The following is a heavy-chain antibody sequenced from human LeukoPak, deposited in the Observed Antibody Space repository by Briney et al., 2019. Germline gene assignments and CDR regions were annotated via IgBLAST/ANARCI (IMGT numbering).Heavy chain of an antibody. J-gene: IGHJ4*02. D-gene: IGHD7-27*01. Sequence: ASVKVSCKASGYTFTSYDINWVRQATGQGFEWMGWMSPSTGNTGYAQKSQGRVTMTRYTSVSTAYMELSSLRSEDTAVYYCVGGAPNWGFDFWGQGTLVTVPS. V-gene: IGHV1-8*01. CDR2: MSPSTGNT. CDR3: VGGAPNWGFDF. CDR1: GYTFTSYD.